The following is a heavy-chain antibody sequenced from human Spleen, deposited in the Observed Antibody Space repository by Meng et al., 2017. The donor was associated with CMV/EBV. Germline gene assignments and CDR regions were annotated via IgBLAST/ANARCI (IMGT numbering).Heavy chain of an antibody. CDR2: INSDGSST. Sequence: GESLKISCAASGFTFSSYWMSWVRQAPGKGLVWVSRINSDGSSTSYADSVKGRFTISRDNAKNTLYLQMNSLRAEDTAVYYCARDSSGIAAAGTGPDYWGQGTLVTVSS. CDR1: GFTFSSYW. J-gene: IGHJ4*02. D-gene: IGHD6-13*01. V-gene: IGHV3-74*01. CDR3: ARDSSGIAAAGTGPDY.